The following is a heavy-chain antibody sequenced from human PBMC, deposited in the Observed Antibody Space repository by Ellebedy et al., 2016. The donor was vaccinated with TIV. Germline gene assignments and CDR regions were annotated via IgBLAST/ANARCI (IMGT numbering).Heavy chain of an antibody. CDR3: AKVLISDYWGPGVY. J-gene: IGHJ4*02. CDR2: ISSTSSTI. Sequence: GESLKISCAASGFTLSDYSMSWVRQAPGKGLEWVSYISSTSSTIYYADSVKGRFTVSRDNPKNSLFLQMNSLRGEDTAVYYCAKVLISDYWGPGVYWGQGTLVTVSS. CDR1: GFTLSDYS. V-gene: IGHV3-48*01. D-gene: IGHD4-17*01.